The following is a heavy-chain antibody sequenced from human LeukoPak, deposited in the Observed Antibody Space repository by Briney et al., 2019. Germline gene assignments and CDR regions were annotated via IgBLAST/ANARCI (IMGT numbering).Heavy chain of an antibody. CDR3: ARREVAGPRFPWYFDL. Sequence: GGSLRLSCAASGFSFSSYWMSWVRQAPGKGLEWVANIKQDGSEKYYVDSVKGRFTISRDNAKNSLYLQMNSLRAEDTAVYYCARREVAGPRFPWYFDLWGRGTLVTVSS. CDR1: GFSFSSYW. V-gene: IGHV3-7*03. D-gene: IGHD6-19*01. J-gene: IGHJ2*01. CDR2: IKQDGSEK.